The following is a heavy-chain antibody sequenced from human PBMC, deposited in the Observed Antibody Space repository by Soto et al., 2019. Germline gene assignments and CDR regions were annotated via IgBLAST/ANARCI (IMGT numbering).Heavy chain of an antibody. D-gene: IGHD5-12*01. CDR3: ARSLVATIWGFDY. V-gene: IGHV1-69*13. J-gene: IGHJ4*02. CDR1: GGTFSSYA. CDR2: IIPIFGTA. Sequence: SVKVSCKASGGTFSSYAISWVRQTPGQGLEWMGGIIPIFGTANYAQKFQGRVTITADESTSTAYMELSSLRSEDTAVYYCARSLVATIWGFDYWRQGTQVTVSS.